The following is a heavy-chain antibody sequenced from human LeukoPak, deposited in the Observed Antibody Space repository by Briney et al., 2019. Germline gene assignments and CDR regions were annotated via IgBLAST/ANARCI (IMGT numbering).Heavy chain of an antibody. CDR2: ISYDGSNK. D-gene: IGHD6-13*01. Sequence: AGGSLRLSCAASGFTFSSYGMHWVRQAPGKGLEWVAVISYDGSNKYYADSVKGRFTISRDNSKNTLYLQMNSLRAEDTAVYYCARAKSSSWSDYWGQGTLVTVSS. CDR3: ARAKSSSWSDY. CDR1: GFTFSSYG. V-gene: IGHV3-30*03. J-gene: IGHJ4*02.